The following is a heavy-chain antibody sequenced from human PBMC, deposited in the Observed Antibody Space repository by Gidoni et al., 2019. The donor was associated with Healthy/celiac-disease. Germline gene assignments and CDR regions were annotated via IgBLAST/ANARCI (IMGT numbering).Heavy chain of an antibody. CDR3: ARGYYDSSGYYSEFDY. CDR2: INHSGST. J-gene: IGHJ4*02. Sequence: QVQLQQWGAGLLKPSETLSLTCAVYGGSFSGYYWSWIRQPPGKGLEWIGEINHSGSTNYNPSLKSRVTISVDTSKNQFSLKLSSVTAADTAVYYCARGYYDSSGYYSEFDYWGQGTLVTVSS. CDR1: GGSFSGYY. V-gene: IGHV4-34*01. D-gene: IGHD3-22*01.